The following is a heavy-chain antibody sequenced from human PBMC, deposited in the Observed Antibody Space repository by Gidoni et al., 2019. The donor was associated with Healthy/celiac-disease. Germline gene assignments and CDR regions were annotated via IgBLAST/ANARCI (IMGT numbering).Heavy chain of an antibody. V-gene: IGHV3-11*01. J-gene: IGHJ4*02. D-gene: IGHD1-1*01. CDR1: GVTFSDYY. CDR3: ARDSRGTWIPYYFDY. Sequence: HVQLVESGGGLVKPGGSLRLSCAAAGVTFSDYYMRWIRQAPGKGLEWVSYISSSGSTIDYADSVKGRFTISRDNAKNSLYLQMNSLRAEDTAVYYCARDSRGTWIPYYFDYWGQGTLVTVSS. CDR2: ISSSGSTI.